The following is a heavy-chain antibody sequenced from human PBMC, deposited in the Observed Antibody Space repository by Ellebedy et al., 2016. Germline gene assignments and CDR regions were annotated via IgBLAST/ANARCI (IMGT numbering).Heavy chain of an antibody. V-gene: IGHV3-30*04. CDR2: ISYDGSNK. J-gene: IGHJ4*02. Sequence: GGSLRLSXAASGFTFSSYAMHWVRQAPGKGLEWVAVISYDGSNKYYADSVKGRFTISRDNSKNTLYLQMNSLRAEDTAVYYCARDRYGDYDPSIYFDYWGQGTLVTVSS. CDR3: ARDRYGDYDPSIYFDY. CDR1: GFTFSSYA. D-gene: IGHD4-17*01.